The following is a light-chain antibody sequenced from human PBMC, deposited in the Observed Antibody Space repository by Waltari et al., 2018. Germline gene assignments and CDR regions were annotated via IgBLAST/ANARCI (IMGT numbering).Light chain of an antibody. CDR3: QHGYGTPYS. Sequence: DIQMTQSPSSLSASVGDRVTITCRASENVNNYLNWYQQKPGKAPKLLIYKASTLRSGVPSRFSGSGSGTDYTFTISSLQSEDVATYYCQHGYGTPYSFGQGTKVEIK. V-gene: IGKV1-39*01. CDR1: ENVNNY. J-gene: IGKJ2*03. CDR2: KAS.